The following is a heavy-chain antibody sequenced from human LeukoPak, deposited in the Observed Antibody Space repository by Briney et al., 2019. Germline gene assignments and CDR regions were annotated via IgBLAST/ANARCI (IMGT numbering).Heavy chain of an antibody. CDR1: GYSFTSYW. CDR2: IYPGDSDT. J-gene: IGHJ4*02. CDR3: ARQNAHTCGGDCYAIDY. Sequence: GESLKISCKGSGYSFTSYWIGWVRQMPEKGLEWMGIIYPGDSDTRYSPSFQGQVTISADKSISTAYLQWSSLKASDTAMYYCARQNAHTCGGDCYAIDYWGQGTLVTVSS. D-gene: IGHD2-21*02. V-gene: IGHV5-51*01.